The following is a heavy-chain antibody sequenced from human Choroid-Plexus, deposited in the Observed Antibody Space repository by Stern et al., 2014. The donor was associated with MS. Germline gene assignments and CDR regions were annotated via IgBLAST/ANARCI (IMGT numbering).Heavy chain of an antibody. CDR3: AKDRQYLTYFFDH. CDR1: GFTFGSCA. D-gene: IGHD2/OR15-2a*01. Sequence: QVQLVQSGGGVVQPGRPLRLSCVASGFTFGSCAMHWGRQAPGKGLEWVAGVLYDGSNKYYADSVKGRFTISRDNSQNTLYMQMSSLRPEDTAVYYCAKDRQYLTYFFDHWGQGSLVTVSS. V-gene: IGHV3-30*18. CDR2: VLYDGSNK. J-gene: IGHJ5*02.